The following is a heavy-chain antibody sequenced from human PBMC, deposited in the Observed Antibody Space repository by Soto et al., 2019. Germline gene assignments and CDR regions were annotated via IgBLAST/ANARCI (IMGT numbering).Heavy chain of an antibody. D-gene: IGHD3-10*01. Sequence: SETLSLTCTVSGGSISSSSYYWGWIRQPPGKGLEWIGSIYYSGSTYYNPSLKSRVTISVDTSKNQFSLKLGSVTAADTAVYYCARYFPGSGSYYFDYWGQGTLVTVSS. J-gene: IGHJ4*02. V-gene: IGHV4-39*01. CDR3: ARYFPGSGSYYFDY. CDR1: GGSISSSSYY. CDR2: IYYSGST.